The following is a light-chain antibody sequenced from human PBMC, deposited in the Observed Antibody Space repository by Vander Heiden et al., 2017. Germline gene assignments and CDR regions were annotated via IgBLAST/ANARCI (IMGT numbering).Light chain of an antibody. CDR1: QSISSY. Sequence: DIQMSQPPSSLSASVGDRVTITCRASQSISSYLNWYQQKPGKAPKLLIYAASSLQSGVPSRFSGSGSGTDFTLTISRLQPEDFATYYCQQSDSTPLTFGGGTKVXIK. J-gene: IGKJ4*01. CDR2: AAS. V-gene: IGKV1-39*01. CDR3: QQSDSTPLT.